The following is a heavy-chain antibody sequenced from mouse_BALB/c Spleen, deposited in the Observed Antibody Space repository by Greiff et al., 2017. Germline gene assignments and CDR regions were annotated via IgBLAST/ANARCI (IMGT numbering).Heavy chain of an antibody. V-gene: IGHV5-17*02. J-gene: IGHJ4*01. Sequence: EVNVVESGGGLVQPGGSRKLSCAASGFTFSSFGMHWVRQAPERGLEWVAYIRSGSSTIYYADTVKGRFTISRDNPKNTLFLQMTSLRSEDTAMYYCAKVYGNYAAMDYWGQGTSVTVSS. CDR2: IRSGSSTI. D-gene: IGHD2-1*01. CDR3: AKVYGNYAAMDY. CDR1: GFTFSSFG.